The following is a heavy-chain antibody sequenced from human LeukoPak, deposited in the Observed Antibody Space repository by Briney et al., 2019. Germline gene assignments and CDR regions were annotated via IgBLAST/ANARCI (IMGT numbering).Heavy chain of an antibody. CDR3: ARLVVVVPAGIGLWPSMFFYY. Sequence: GGSLRLSCAASGFTFSSYWMSWVRQAPGKGLEWVANIKQDGSEKYYVDSVKGRFTISRDNAKNSLYLQMNSLRAEDTAVYYCARLVVVVPAGIGLWPSMFFYYWGQGTLVTVSS. D-gene: IGHD2-2*02. CDR2: IKQDGSEK. V-gene: IGHV3-7*01. CDR1: GFTFSSYW. J-gene: IGHJ4*02.